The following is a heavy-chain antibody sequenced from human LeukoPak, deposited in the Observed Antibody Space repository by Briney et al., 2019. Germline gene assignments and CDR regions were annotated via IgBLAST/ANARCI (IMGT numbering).Heavy chain of an antibody. CDR2: ISAYNGNT. V-gene: IGHV1-18*01. J-gene: IGHJ4*02. Sequence: ASVKVSCKASGYTFTSDGISWVRQAPGQGLEWMGWISAYNGNTNYAQKLQGRVTMTTDTSTSTAYMELRSLRSDDTAVYYCARDVAVTIPADYWGQGTLVTVSS. CDR3: ARDVAVTIPADY. D-gene: IGHD2-2*01. CDR1: GYTFTSDG.